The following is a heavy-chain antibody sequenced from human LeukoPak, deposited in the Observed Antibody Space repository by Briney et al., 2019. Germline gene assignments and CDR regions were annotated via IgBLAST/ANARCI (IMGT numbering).Heavy chain of an antibody. CDR3: ARVVGGWYPYFQH. CDR2: ISSSGSTI. Sequence: PGGSLTLSCAASGFTFSDYYMSWIRHAPGKGLEWVSYISSSGSTIYYADSVKGRFTISRDNAKNSLYLQMNSLRAEDTAVYYCARVVGGWYPYFQHWGQGTLVTVSS. CDR1: GFTFSDYY. D-gene: IGHD6-19*01. V-gene: IGHV3-11*01. J-gene: IGHJ1*01.